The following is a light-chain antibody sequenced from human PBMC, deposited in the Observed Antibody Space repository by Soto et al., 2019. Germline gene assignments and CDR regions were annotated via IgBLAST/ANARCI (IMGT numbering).Light chain of an antibody. J-gene: IGKJ3*01. Sequence: IQLTQSPSSLSASVGDRVTISCRASQGIANFLAWYQQKPGKAPKLLIYGASTLPSGVPSRFSGSGSGTDFPRTISSLQPEYFATYYCQQLNSFPIPFGPGTKVDIK. CDR2: GAS. CDR3: QQLNSFPIP. V-gene: IGKV1-9*01. CDR1: QGIANF.